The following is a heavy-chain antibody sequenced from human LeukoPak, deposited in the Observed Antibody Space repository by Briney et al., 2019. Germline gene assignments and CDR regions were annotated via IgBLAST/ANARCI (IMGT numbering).Heavy chain of an antibody. Sequence: PSETLSLTCTVSGGSTNTYCWSWIRQPAAKGLEWIGRIYPSGSTYYNPSLKSRVTISIDKSKNQFSLRLTSVTAADTAVYYCARDRSGYSEYYFDYWGQGSLVTVSS. J-gene: IGHJ4*02. CDR3: ARDRSGYSEYYFDY. CDR1: GGSTNTYC. D-gene: IGHD5-12*01. CDR2: IYPSGST. V-gene: IGHV4-4*07.